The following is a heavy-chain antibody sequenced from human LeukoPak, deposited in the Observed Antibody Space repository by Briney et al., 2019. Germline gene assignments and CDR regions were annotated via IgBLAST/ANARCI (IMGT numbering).Heavy chain of an antibody. CDR3: ARGPVAGTGFDY. Sequence: SETLTLTCAVYGGSFSGYYWSWIRQPPGKGLEWIGEINHSGSTNYNPSLKSRVTISVDTSKNQFSLKLSSVTAADTAVYYCARGPVAGTGFDYWGQGTLVTVSS. J-gene: IGHJ4*02. D-gene: IGHD6-19*01. V-gene: IGHV4-34*01. CDR1: GGSFSGYY. CDR2: INHSGST.